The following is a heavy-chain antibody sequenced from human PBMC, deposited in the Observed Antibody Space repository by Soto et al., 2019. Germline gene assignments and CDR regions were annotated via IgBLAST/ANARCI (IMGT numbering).Heavy chain of an antibody. D-gene: IGHD6-13*01. CDR3: ARDERQQYYYFDY. V-gene: IGHV1-69*06. J-gene: IGHJ4*02. CDR1: GGTFSSYA. CDR2: IIPIFGTA. Sequence: QVQLVQSGAEVKKPGSSVKVSCKASGGTFSSYAISWVRQAPGQGLEWMGGIIPIFGTANYAQKFQGRVTINADKSTSTAYRELSSLRSEDTAVYYCARDERQQYYYFDYWGQGTLVTVSS.